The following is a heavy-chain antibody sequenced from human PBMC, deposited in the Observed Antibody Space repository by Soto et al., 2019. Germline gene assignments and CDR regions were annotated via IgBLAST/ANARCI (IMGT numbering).Heavy chain of an antibody. CDR3: AKDRLSWTYYYYYYGMDV. D-gene: IGHD1-1*01. CDR1: GFTFSSYG. CDR2: ISYDGSNK. Sequence: QVQLVESGGGVVQPGRSLRLSCAASGFTFSSYGMHWVRQAPGKGLEWVAVISYDGSNKYYADSVKGRFTISRDNSKNTLYLQMNSLRAEDTAVYYCAKDRLSWTYYYYYYGMDVW. J-gene: IGHJ6*01. V-gene: IGHV3-30*18.